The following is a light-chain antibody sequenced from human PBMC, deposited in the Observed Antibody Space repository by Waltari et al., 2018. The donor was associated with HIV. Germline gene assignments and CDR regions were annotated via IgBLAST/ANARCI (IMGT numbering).Light chain of an antibody. CDR3: QQRSDWRILT. J-gene: IGKJ4*01. V-gene: IGKV3-11*01. Sequence: EIVLTQSPATLSLSPGERATLSCRASQSVDNLLAWYQHRAGQAPILLIFDTSKRATGIPARFSGSGSGTDFTLTISSVEPEDFAIYFCQQRSDWRILTFGGGTRLEIK. CDR2: DTS. CDR1: QSVDNL.